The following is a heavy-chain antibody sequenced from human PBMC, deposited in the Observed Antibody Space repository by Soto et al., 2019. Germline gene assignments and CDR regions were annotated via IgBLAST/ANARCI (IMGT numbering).Heavy chain of an antibody. Sequence: QVQLVQSGAEVKKPGASVKVSCKASGYTFTSYGISWVRQAPGQGLEWMGWISAYNGNTNYAQKLQGRVTMTTDTSTSTAYMELRSLRSDDTAVYYCAISFHYPQVWTSRGGGYYFDYWGQGTLVTVSS. D-gene: IGHD3-16*01. CDR2: ISAYNGNT. V-gene: IGHV1-18*01. CDR3: AISFHYPQVWTSRGGGYYFDY. J-gene: IGHJ4*02. CDR1: GYTFTSYG.